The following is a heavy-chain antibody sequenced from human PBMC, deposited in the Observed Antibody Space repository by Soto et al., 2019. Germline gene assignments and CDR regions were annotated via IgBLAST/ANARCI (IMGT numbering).Heavy chain of an antibody. CDR1: GYTFTSYY. V-gene: IGHV1-46*03. CDR2: INPSGGST. D-gene: IGHD3-10*01. CDR3: ARAYYFGSGTQNWFDP. J-gene: IGHJ5*02. Sequence: GASVNVSCKASGYTFTSYYIHWVRQAPGQGLEWMGIINPSGGSTSYTQKFQGRVTMTRDTSTSTVYMELSSLRSEDTAVYYCARAYYFGSGTQNWFDPWGQGTLVTVSS.